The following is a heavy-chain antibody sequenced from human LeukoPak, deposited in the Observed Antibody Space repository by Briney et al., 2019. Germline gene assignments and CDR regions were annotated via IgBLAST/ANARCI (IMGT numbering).Heavy chain of an antibody. V-gene: IGHV3-30*18. CDR1: GFTFSSYG. Sequence: GGSLRLSCAASGFTFSSYGMHWVRQAPGKGLEWVAVISYDGSNKYYADSVKGRFTISRDNSKNTLYLQMNSLRAEDTAVYYCAKDGYYYDSSGYYGDYWGQGTLVTVSS. CDR2: ISYDGSNK. CDR3: AKDGYYYDSSGYYGDY. D-gene: IGHD3-22*01. J-gene: IGHJ4*02.